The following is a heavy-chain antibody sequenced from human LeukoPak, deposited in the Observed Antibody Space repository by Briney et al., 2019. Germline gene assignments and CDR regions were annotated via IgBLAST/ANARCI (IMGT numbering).Heavy chain of an antibody. V-gene: IGHV3-23*01. Sequence: PGGSLRLSCAASGFTFSSYAMSWVRQTPGKGLEWVSAISGSGGSTYYADSVKGRFTISRDNSKNTLYLQMNSLRAEDTAIYYCAKRIRLSTIPLSDYWGQGTLVTVSS. D-gene: IGHD2-2*01. J-gene: IGHJ4*02. CDR2: ISGSGGST. CDR1: GFTFSSYA. CDR3: AKRIRLSTIPLSDY.